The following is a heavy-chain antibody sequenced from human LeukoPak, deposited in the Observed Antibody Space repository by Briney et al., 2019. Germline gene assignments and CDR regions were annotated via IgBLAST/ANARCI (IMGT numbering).Heavy chain of an antibody. V-gene: IGHV3-23*01. CDR2: ISGSGGST. J-gene: IGHJ4*02. CDR1: GFTFSSYA. CDR3: AKDARVYSSGWSFDY. Sequence: GGSLRLSCAAPGFTFSSYAMSWVRQAPGKGLEWVSAISGSGGSTYYADSVKGRFTISRDNSKNTLYLQMNSLRAEDTAVYYCAKDARVYSSGWSFDYWGQGTLVTVSS. D-gene: IGHD6-19*01.